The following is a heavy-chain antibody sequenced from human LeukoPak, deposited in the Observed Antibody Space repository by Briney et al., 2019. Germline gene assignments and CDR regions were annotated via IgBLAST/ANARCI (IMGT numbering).Heavy chain of an antibody. D-gene: IGHD3-3*01. Sequence: VASVNVSCMASGYTFTSYDINWVRQATPHGREWMGWMNPNIGNRDYSQEFKGRVTMTSKTSISTADMELGSLRSEDTAVYYCADRGVFWSGPRHGFVPWGQGTLVTVSS. J-gene: IGHJ5*02. CDR2: MNPNIGNR. CDR3: ADRGVFWSGPRHGFVP. CDR1: GYTFTSYD. V-gene: IGHV1-8*01.